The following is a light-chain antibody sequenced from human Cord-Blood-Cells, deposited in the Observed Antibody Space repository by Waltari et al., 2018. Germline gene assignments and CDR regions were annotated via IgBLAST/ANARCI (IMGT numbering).Light chain of an antibody. J-gene: IGLJ3*02. CDR1: SHDVGGYNY. CDR3: SSYTSSSTRV. V-gene: IGLV2-14*03. Sequence: QSALTQPASVSGSPGQSITIPCPGPSHDVGGYNYLSWYQQHPGKAPKLMIYDVSNRPSGVSNRFSGSKSGNTASLTISGLQAEDEADYYCSSYTSSSTRVFGGGTKLTVL. CDR2: DVS.